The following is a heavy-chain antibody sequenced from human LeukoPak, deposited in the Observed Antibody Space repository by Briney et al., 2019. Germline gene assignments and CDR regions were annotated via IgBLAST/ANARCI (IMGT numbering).Heavy chain of an antibody. V-gene: IGHV4-59*01. CDR1: GGPISSYY. D-gene: IGHD2-15*01. J-gene: IGHJ6*03. CDR2: IYYSGST. CDR3: ARSYCSGGSCHVAGMDV. Sequence: SETLSLTCTVSGGPISSYYWSWIRQPPGKGLEWIGYIYYSGSTNYNPSLKSRVTISVDTSKNQFSLKLNSVTAADTAVYYCARSYCSGGSCHVAGMDVWGKGTTVTVS.